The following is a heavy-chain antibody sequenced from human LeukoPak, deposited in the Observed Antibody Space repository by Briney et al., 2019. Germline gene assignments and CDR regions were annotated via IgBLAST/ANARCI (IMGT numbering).Heavy chain of an antibody. J-gene: IGHJ4*02. V-gene: IGHV4-59*01. CDR1: GGSINNYY. CDR2: INYSGST. Sequence: PSETLSLTCTVSGGSINNYYWSWIRQPPGKGLEWIGYINYSGSTNYNPSLKSRVTISVDTSKNQFSLDLTSVTAADTAVYYCARRVYSSGLFDYWAREPWSPSPQ. D-gene: IGHD5-18*01. CDR3: ARRVYSSGLFDY.